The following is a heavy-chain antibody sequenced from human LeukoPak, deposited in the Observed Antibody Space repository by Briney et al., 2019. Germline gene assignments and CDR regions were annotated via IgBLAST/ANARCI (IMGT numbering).Heavy chain of an antibody. V-gene: IGHV3-23*01. Sequence: PGGSLRLSCAASGFTFSSYAMSWVRQAPGKGLEWVSAISGSGGSTYYADSVKGRFTISRDNSKNTLYLQMNSLRAEDTAVYYCAKDLVRYYSTNEDYWGQGTLVTVSS. CDR3: AKDLVRYYSTNEDY. D-gene: IGHD4-11*01. J-gene: IGHJ4*02. CDR2: ISGSGGST. CDR1: GFTFSSYA.